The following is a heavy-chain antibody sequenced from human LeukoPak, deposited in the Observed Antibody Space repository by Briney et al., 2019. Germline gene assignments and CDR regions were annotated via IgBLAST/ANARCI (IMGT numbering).Heavy chain of an antibody. Sequence: GESLKISCKGSGYSFTYYWIAWVRQMPGRGLEWMGIIYPGDSDTRYSPSFKGQVTISADKSISIAYLQWSSLKASDTAMYYCARQDGSSWYYFDYWGQGTLVTVSS. CDR1: GYSFTYYW. J-gene: IGHJ4*02. CDR3: ARQDGSSWYYFDY. CDR2: IYPGDSDT. D-gene: IGHD6-13*01. V-gene: IGHV5-51*01.